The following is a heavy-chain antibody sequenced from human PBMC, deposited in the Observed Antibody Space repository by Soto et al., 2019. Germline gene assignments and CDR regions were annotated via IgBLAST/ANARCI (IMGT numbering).Heavy chain of an antibody. CDR3: ARDRGVAPPVAGNTHYYYYMDV. D-gene: IGHD6-19*01. CDR2: ISAYNGNT. CDR1: GYSFTNYG. J-gene: IGHJ6*03. Sequence: QDQLVQSGVEVKKPGASVKVSCKASGYSFTNYGITWVRQAPGQGCEWMGWISAYNGNTNYAQKFQGRVTMTTDASTRTAYLELRSLRSDDTAVYYCARDRGVAPPVAGNTHYYYYMDVWGKGTTVTVSS. V-gene: IGHV1-18*01.